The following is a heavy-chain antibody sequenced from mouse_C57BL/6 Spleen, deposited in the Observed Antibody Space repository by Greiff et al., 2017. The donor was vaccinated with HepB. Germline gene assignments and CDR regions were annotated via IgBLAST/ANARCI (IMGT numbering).Heavy chain of an antibody. Sequence: VKLVESGPGLVAPSQSLSITCTVSGFSLTSYGVHWVRQPPGKGLEWLVVIWSDGSTTYNSALKSRLSISKDNSKSQVFLKMNSLQTDDTAMYYCARHGGNYEDAMDYWGQGTSVTVSS. J-gene: IGHJ4*01. CDR1: GFSLTSYG. V-gene: IGHV2-6-1*01. CDR2: IWSDGST. CDR3: ARHGGNYEDAMDY. D-gene: IGHD2-1*01.